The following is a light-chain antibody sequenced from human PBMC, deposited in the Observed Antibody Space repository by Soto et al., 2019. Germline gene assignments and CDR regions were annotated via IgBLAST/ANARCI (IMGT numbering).Light chain of an antibody. V-gene: IGKV3-15*01. CDR2: CAS. Sequence: DIVMTQSPATLSVSPGERATLSCRASQSVSNKLAWYQQKPGQTPRLLIFCASTSATGIPARFSGSGSGTEFTFSISSLQAEDVAVSYCQQYNNWPPLTFGGGTKVESK. CDR3: QQYNNWPPLT. CDR1: QSVSNK. J-gene: IGKJ4*01.